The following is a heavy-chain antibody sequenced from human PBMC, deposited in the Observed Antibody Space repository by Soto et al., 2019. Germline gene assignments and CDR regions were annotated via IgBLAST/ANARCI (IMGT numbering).Heavy chain of an antibody. CDR1: GFTFDDYA. D-gene: IGHD1-1*01. Sequence: EVQLVESGGGLVQPGRSLRISCAASGFTFDDYAMHWVRQAPGKGLEWVSGISWNSGSIGYADSVKGRFTISRDNAKNSLYLQMSSLRAEDTALYYCAKDMSGTISDAFDIWGQGTMVTVSS. CDR2: ISWNSGSI. V-gene: IGHV3-9*01. CDR3: AKDMSGTISDAFDI. J-gene: IGHJ3*02.